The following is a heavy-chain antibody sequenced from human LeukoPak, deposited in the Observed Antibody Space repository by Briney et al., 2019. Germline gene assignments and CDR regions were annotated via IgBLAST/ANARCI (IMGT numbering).Heavy chain of an antibody. Sequence: GGSLRLSCAASGFTFSSYVMSWVRQAPGKGLEWVSAISGAGSSTYYADSVRGRFTISRDNSKNTLYLQMNSLRAEDTAVYYCARDRAYCSGGSCYKYYGMDVWGQGTTVTVSS. CDR1: GFTFSSYV. CDR2: ISGAGSST. J-gene: IGHJ6*02. D-gene: IGHD2-15*01. V-gene: IGHV3-23*01. CDR3: ARDRAYCSGGSCYKYYGMDV.